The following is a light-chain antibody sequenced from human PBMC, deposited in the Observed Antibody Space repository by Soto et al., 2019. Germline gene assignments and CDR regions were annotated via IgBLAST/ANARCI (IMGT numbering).Light chain of an antibody. V-gene: IGKV1-5*03. CDR1: QSISRY. Sequence: DIQMTQSPSSLSASVGDRVSITCRASQSISRYLNWYQQKPGKAPKLLIYWASTRESGVPDRFSGSGSGTEFTLTISSLQPDDFATYYCQQYNSYSKTFGQGTKVDI. CDR2: WAS. CDR3: QQYNSYSKT. J-gene: IGKJ1*01.